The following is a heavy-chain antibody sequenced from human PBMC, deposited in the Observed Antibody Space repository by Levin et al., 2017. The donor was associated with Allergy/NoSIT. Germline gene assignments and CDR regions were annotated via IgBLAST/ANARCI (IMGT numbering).Heavy chain of an antibody. D-gene: IGHD3-22*01. J-gene: IGHJ4*02. CDR1: RYIFSNYF. CDR3: ARESYNDDRGVGY. Sequence: ASVKVSCKASRYIFSNYFIHWVRQAPGQGLEWMGWINPHSGNTKYAQEFQGRLTMTTDTSISTAYMELTRLPSDETAVYYCARESYNDDRGVGYWGQGNLVNVFS. V-gene: IGHV1-2*02. CDR2: INPHSGNT.